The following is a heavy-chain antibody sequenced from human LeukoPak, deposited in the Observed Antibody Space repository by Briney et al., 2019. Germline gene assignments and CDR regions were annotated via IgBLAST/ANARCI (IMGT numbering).Heavy chain of an antibody. CDR1: GGSISSYY. CDR2: INHSGST. D-gene: IGHD3-3*01. J-gene: IGHJ3*02. CDR3: ARVVNDFWSGYKVDI. Sequence: PSETLSLTCTVSGGSISSYYWSWIRQPPGKGLEWIGEINHSGSTNYNPSLKSRVTISVDTSKNQFSLKLSSVTAADTAVYYCARVVNDFWSGYKVDIWGQGTMVTVSS. V-gene: IGHV4-34*01.